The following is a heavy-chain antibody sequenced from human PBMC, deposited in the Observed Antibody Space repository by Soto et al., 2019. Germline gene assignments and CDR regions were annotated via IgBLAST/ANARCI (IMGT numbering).Heavy chain of an antibody. CDR3: AKAGIKAYSSGWYRSLFFDY. CDR1: GFTFSSYA. D-gene: IGHD6-19*01. V-gene: IGHV3-23*01. Sequence: PGGSLRLSCAASGFTFSSYAMSWVRQAPGKGLEWVSAISGSGGSTYYADSVKGRFTTSRDNSKNTLYLQMNSLRAEDTAVYYCAKAGIKAYSSGWYRSLFFDYWGQGTLVTVSS. J-gene: IGHJ4*02. CDR2: ISGSGGST.